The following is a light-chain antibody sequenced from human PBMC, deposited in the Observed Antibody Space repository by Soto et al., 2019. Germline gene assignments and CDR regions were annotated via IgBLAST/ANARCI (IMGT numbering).Light chain of an antibody. V-gene: IGKV3-11*01. CDR1: QSVSSY. CDR3: QQRSNYPIT. CDR2: DAS. J-gene: IGKJ5*01. Sequence: SVLTHSPATLYLSPGERATLSFRASQSVSSYLAWYQQKPGQAPRLLIYDASNRATGIPARFSGSGSGTDFTLTISSLEPEDFAVYYCQQRSNYPITFGQGTRLEIK.